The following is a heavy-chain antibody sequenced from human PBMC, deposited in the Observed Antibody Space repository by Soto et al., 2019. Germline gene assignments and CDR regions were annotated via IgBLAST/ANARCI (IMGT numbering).Heavy chain of an antibody. Sequence: QVQLQQWGAGLLKPSETLSLTCAVYGGSFSGYYWSWIRQPPGKGLEWIGEINHSGSTNYNPSLKSRVNTDVDTANNQFSLKLSSLTAAYTAVYDCARGPGGDILTGYHNWFDPWGQGTLVTVSS. D-gene: IGHD3-9*01. CDR3: ARGPGGDILTGYHNWFDP. CDR1: GGSFSGYY. V-gene: IGHV4-34*01. CDR2: INHSGST. J-gene: IGHJ5*02.